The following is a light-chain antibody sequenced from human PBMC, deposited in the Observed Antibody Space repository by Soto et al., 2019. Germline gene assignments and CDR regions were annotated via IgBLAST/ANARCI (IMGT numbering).Light chain of an antibody. Sequence: QPVLTQPPSASGTPGQRVTISCSGSSSNIGTNTVNWYQQLPGTAPKLLIYSNNQRPSGVPDRFSGSQSGTSASLAISGLQSEDEADYYCAAWDDSLNGAVFGGGTQLTVL. CDR3: AAWDDSLNGAV. V-gene: IGLV1-44*01. CDR2: SNN. CDR1: SSNIGTNT. J-gene: IGLJ7*01.